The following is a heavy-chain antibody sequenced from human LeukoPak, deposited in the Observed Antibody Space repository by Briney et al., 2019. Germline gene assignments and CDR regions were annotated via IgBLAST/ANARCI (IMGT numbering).Heavy chain of an antibody. D-gene: IGHD2-2*01. V-gene: IGHV3-30-3*01. CDR3: ARVRGGCSSTSCYLYYYYYGMDV. Sequence: AGGSLRLSCAASGFIFSSYAMHWVRQAPGKGLEWVVLISYDGSNKYYADSVKGRFTISRDNSKNTLYLQMNSLRAEDTAVYYCARVRGGCSSTSCYLYYYYYGMDVWGQGTTVTVSS. J-gene: IGHJ6*02. CDR1: GFIFSSYA. CDR2: ISYDGSNK.